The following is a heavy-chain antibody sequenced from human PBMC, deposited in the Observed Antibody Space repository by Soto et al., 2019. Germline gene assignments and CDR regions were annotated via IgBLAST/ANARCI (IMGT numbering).Heavy chain of an antibody. V-gene: IGHV3-21*01. CDR2: ISSGSSDT. Sequence: GGSLRLSCEASGFTFSRYSMNWVRQVPGKGLEWVASISSGSSDTWYADSVKGRFIISRDNAQNSLFLQMNTLRPEDTAMYYCARVAYWGPGTQFTVSP. J-gene: IGHJ4*02. CDR1: GFTFSRYS. CDR3: ARVAY.